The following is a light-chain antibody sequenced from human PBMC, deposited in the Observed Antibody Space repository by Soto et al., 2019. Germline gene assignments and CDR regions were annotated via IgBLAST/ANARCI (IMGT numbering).Light chain of an antibody. CDR3: MQRLQPPWT. V-gene: IGKV2-28*01. Sequence: VMTQSPPSLPVTPGEPASISCRSSQSLLHSNGLQYLDWYLQKPGQSPQLLIYLGSNRASGVPDRFSGSGSGTDFSLKISRLEAEDVGIYYCMQRLQPPWTFGQGTKVEIK. J-gene: IGKJ1*01. CDR2: LGS. CDR1: QSLLHSNGLQY.